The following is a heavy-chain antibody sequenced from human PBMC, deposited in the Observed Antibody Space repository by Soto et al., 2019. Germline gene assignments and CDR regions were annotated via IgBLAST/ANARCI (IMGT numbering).Heavy chain of an antibody. CDR3: ARDFRYCSGGSCYGAWFDP. V-gene: IGHV4-59*01. D-gene: IGHD2-15*01. J-gene: IGHJ5*02. CDR2: IYYSGST. CDR1: GGSIRSYY. Sequence: SETLSLTCTVSGGSIRSYYWSWIRQPPGKGLEWIGYIYYSGSTNYNPSLKSRVTISVDTSKNQFSLKLSSVTAADTAVYYCARDFRYCSGGSCYGAWFDPWGQGTLVTVS.